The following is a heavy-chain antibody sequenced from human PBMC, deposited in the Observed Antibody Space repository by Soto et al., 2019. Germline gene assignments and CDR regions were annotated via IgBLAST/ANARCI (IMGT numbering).Heavy chain of an antibody. CDR2: ISAYNGNK. Sequence: QVQLVQSGAEVKKPGASVKVSCKASGYTFTSYGISWVRQAPGQGLEWMGWISAYNGNKNYAQKLQGRVTMTTDTTTNTAYTELRSLRSGDTAVVYCVGVAPPGDYWGQGTLVTDSS. CDR3: VGVAPPGDY. V-gene: IGHV1-18*01. J-gene: IGHJ4*02. CDR1: GYTFTSYG.